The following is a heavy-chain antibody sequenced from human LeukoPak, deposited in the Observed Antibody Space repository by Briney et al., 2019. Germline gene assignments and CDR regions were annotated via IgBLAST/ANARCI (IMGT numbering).Heavy chain of an antibody. CDR1: GGSISSGDYY. J-gene: IGHJ6*02. V-gene: IGHV4-30-4*01. Sequence: PSETLSLTCTVSGGSISSGDYYWSWIRQPPGKGLEWIGYIYYSGATYYNPSLKSRVTISVDTSKNQFSLKVSSVTAADTAVYYCARAQKNYYYGMDVWGQGTTVTVSS. CDR3: ARAQKNYYYGMDV. CDR2: IYYSGAT.